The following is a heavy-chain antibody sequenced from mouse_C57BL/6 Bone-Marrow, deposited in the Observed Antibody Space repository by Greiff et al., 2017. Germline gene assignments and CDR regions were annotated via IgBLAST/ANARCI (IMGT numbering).Heavy chain of an antibody. Sequence: QVQLQQSGAELARPGASVKLSCKASGYTFTSYGISWVKQSTGQGLEWIGEIYPRSGNTNYNEKFKGKATLTADKSSSTAYMALSSLTSKVSAVYFCHYGSSYYWCFDVWGTGTTVTVSS. J-gene: IGHJ1*03. D-gene: IGHD1-1*01. CDR3: HYGSSYYWCFDV. CDR2: IYPRSGNT. CDR1: GYTFTSYG. V-gene: IGHV1-81*01.